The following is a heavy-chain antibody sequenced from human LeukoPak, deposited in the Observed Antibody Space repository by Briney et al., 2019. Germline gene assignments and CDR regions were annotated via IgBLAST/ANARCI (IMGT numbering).Heavy chain of an antibody. J-gene: IGHJ4*02. CDR1: GFTFSSYG. CDR3: ATRVGGLEGY. D-gene: IGHD3-3*01. Sequence: GGSLRLSCAASGFTFSSYGMHWVRQAPGKGLEWVAFIRYDGSDKYYADSVRGRFTISRDNSKNTLYLQMNSLRVEDTAVYYCATRVGGLEGYWGQGTLVTVSS. V-gene: IGHV3-30*02. CDR2: IRYDGSDK.